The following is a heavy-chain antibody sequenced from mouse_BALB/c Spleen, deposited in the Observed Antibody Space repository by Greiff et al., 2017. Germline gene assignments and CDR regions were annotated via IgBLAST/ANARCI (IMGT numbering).Heavy chain of an antibody. V-gene: IGHV1-15*01. CDR3: THYYGSSLYFDY. Sequence: VKLMESGAELVRPGASVTLSCKASGYTFTDYEMHWVKQTPVHGLEWIGAIDPETGGTAYNQKFKGKATLTADKSSSTAYMELRSLTSEDSAVYYCTHYYGSSLYFDYWGQGTTLTVSS. CDR1: GYTFTDYE. CDR2: IDPETGGT. J-gene: IGHJ2*01. D-gene: IGHD1-1*01.